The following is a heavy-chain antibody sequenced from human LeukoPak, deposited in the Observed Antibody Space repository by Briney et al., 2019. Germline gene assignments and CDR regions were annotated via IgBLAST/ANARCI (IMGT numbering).Heavy chain of an antibody. CDR2: IYYSGST. CDR1: GGSISSYY. D-gene: IGHD3-16*01. V-gene: IGHV4-59*01. CDR3: ASAYPPRSPSLVNWYDP. Sequence: SQTLPLTCTVSGGSISSYYWSWIRKPPGKGLAGIGYIYYSGSTNYNPSLKSRVTLSVDTSKSQFFLKLSSVAAADEAVYHCASAYPPRSPSLVNWYDPWGRGTMVTVSS. J-gene: IGHJ5*02.